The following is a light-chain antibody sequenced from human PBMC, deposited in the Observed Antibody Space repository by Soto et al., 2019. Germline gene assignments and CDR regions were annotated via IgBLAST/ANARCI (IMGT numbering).Light chain of an antibody. J-gene: IGKJ4*01. CDR2: AAS. V-gene: IGKV1-39*01. CDR3: QQSFSNFALT. Sequence: DIQMTQSPSSLSASVGDRVTITCRASQGVNTNLNWYQQKPGRAPNLLIYAASSLQTGVPSRFSGSGSGTDFTLTISSLQPEDFATYYCQQSFSNFALTFGGGTKVDIK. CDR1: QGVNTN.